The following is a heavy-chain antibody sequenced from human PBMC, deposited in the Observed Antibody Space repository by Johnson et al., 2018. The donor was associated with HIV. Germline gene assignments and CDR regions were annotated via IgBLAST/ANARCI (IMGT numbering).Heavy chain of an antibody. CDR1: GFTFSNFG. Sequence: QVQLVESGGGVVQPGRSLRLSCAASGFTFSNFGMHWVRQAPGKGLEWVAVISYDGNTKYYVDSVKGRFTISRENSKNTLYLQMDSLRAEDTAAYYCAKDLGGSENEEWGSDDYDFGRDHPGQDSRSVVGTFDMWGHGTMVTVSS. J-gene: IGHJ3*02. D-gene: IGHD3-3*01. CDR3: AKDLGGSENEEWGSDDYDFGRDHPGQDSRSVVGTFDM. V-gene: IGHV3-30*18. CDR2: ISYDGNTK.